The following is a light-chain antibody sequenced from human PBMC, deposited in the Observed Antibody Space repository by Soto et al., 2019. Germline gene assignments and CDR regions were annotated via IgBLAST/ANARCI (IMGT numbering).Light chain of an antibody. CDR2: TAS. V-gene: IGKV3-15*01. CDR1: QSVSSN. Sequence: DIVITRYPATLSGSPGERATLSCRASQSVSSNLAWYQQKPGQAPRLLIYTASTRATNIPARFSGSGSGTEFTLTISGLQSEDFAIYFCQQYRSWPITFGQGTRLEI. CDR3: QQYRSWPIT. J-gene: IGKJ5*01.